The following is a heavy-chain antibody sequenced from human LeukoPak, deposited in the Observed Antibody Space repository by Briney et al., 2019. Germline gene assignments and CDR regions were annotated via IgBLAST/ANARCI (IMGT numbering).Heavy chain of an antibody. Sequence: TGGSLRLSCAASGFTFSNAWMSWVRQAPGKGLEWVGRIKSKTDGGTTDYAAPVKGRFTISRDDSKNTLYLQMNSLKTEDTAVYYCTTDYPVILWFGELIDYWGQGTLVTVSS. D-gene: IGHD3-10*01. CDR1: GFTFSNAW. V-gene: IGHV3-15*01. J-gene: IGHJ4*02. CDR3: TTDYPVILWFGELIDY. CDR2: IKSKTDGGTT.